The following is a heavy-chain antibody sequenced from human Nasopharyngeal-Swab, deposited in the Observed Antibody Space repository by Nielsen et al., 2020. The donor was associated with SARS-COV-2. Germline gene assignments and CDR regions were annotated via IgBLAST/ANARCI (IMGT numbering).Heavy chain of an antibody. CDR2: INPSGGST. CDR3: AREGGGEQGYSSGWHVIFTSNYYYYGMDV. V-gene: IGHV1-46*01. D-gene: IGHD6-19*01. Sequence: ASVKVSCKASGYTFTSYYMHWARQAPGQGLEWMGIINPSGGSTSYAQKFQGRVTMTRDTSTSTVYMELSSLRSEDTAVYYCAREGGGEQGYSSGWHVIFTSNYYYYGMDVWGQGTTVTVSS. J-gene: IGHJ6*02. CDR1: GYTFTSYY.